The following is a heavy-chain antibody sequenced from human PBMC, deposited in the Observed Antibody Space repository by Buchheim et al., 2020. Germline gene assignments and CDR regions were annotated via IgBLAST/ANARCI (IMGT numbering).Heavy chain of an antibody. D-gene: IGHD3-3*01. CDR2: ISGRGGST. V-gene: IGHV3-23*01. CDR1: GFTFSSYA. CDR3: AKDKDYDFWSGYHFDY. Sequence: EVQLLESGGGLVQPGGSLRLSCAASGFTFSSYAMSWVRQAPGKGLEWVSAISGRGGSTYYADSVKGRFTIPRDNSKNTLYLQMNSLRAEDTAVYYCAKDKDYDFWSGYHFDYWGQGTL. J-gene: IGHJ4*02.